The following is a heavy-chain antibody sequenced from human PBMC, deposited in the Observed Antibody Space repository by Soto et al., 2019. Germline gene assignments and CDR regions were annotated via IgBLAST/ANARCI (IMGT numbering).Heavy chain of an antibody. Sequence: EVQLLESGGGLVQPGGSLRLSCAASGFTFSSYAMSWVRQAPGKRLEWVSVISGSGDSTYYADSVKGRFTISRDNSKNTLYLQMNSLRAEDTAVYYCARRTSGWYLDYWGQGTLVTVSS. CDR1: GFTFSSYA. D-gene: IGHD6-19*01. CDR2: ISGSGDST. CDR3: ARRTSGWYLDY. V-gene: IGHV3-23*01. J-gene: IGHJ4*02.